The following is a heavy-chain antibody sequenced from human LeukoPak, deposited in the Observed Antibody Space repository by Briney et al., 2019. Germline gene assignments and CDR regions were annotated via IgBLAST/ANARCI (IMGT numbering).Heavy chain of an antibody. CDR3: ARHRDDAFDI. V-gene: IGHV4-59*08. CDR1: GGSISSYY. Sequence: SETLSLTCTVSGGSISSYYWSWIRQPPGKGLEWIGYINYSGSTNYNPSLKSRVTISVDTSKNQFSLKLSSVTAADTAVYYCARHRDDAFDIWGQGTMVTVSS. J-gene: IGHJ3*02. CDR2: INYSGST.